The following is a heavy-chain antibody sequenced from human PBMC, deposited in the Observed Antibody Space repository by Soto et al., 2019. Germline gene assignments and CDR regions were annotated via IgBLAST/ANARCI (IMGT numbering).Heavy chain of an antibody. CDR3: ARGRSRYYYYYMDV. Sequence: ASVKVSCKASGYTFTSYDINWVRQATGQGLEWMGWMNPNSGNTGYAQKFQGRVTMTRNTSISTAYMELSSLRSEDTAVYYCARGRSRYYYYYMDVWGKGTMVTVSS. CDR1: GYTFTSYD. CDR2: MNPNSGNT. V-gene: IGHV1-8*01. J-gene: IGHJ6*03.